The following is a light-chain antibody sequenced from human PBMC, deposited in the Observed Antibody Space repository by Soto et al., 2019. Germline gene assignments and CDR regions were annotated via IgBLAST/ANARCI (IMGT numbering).Light chain of an antibody. CDR3: CSDAGISTYV. CDR2: ESS. V-gene: IGLV2-23*01. Sequence: QSALTQPPSVSGSPGQSITISCTGTSSDVGSYNLVSWYQQHPAKAHNLMIYESSQPPSGLSNRFSGSKSGTTASLTSSLRHDEDEDDYYCCSDAGISTYVFGTGTKLTVL. CDR1: SSDVGSYNL. J-gene: IGLJ1*01.